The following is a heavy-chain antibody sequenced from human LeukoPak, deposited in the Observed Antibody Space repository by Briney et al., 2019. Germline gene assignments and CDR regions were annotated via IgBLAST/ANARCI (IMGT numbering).Heavy chain of an antibody. J-gene: IGHJ4*02. CDR3: ARYGSGSSQFDY. CDR1: GFTFSSYG. CDR2: ISGSGGST. V-gene: IGHV3-23*01. Sequence: GGSLRLSCAASGFTFSSYGMSWVRQAPGKGLEWVSAISGSGGSTYYADSVKGRFTISRDNAKNSLYLQMNSLRAEDTAVYYCARYGSGSSQFDYWGQGTLVTVSS. D-gene: IGHD3-10*01.